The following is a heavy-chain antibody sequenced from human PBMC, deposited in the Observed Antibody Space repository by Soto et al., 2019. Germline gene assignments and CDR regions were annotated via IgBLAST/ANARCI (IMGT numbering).Heavy chain of an antibody. CDR3: ARITGTSHFYSYYYMDV. Sequence: QLQLQESGPGLVKPSETLSLTCTVSGGSISSSSYYWGWLRQPPGKGLEWIGSMYYSEGTYYNPSLKSGVTMAVDTSKNQCSLKLDSVTAADTAVYYCARITGTSHFYSYYYMDVWGKGTTVTVSS. V-gene: IGHV4-39*01. D-gene: IGHD1-7*01. CDR1: GGSISSSSYY. CDR2: MYYSEGT. J-gene: IGHJ6*03.